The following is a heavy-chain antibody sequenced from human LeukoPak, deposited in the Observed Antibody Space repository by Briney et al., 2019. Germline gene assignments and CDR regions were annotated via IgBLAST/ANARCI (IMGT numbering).Heavy chain of an antibody. J-gene: IGHJ4*02. CDR2: INPNRGST. V-gene: IGHV1-46*01. CDR3: ARLGAGAVADFDY. Sequence: GASVKVSCKASVYTFTSFYMHWVRQAPGQGLEWMGVINPNRGSTSYAQKFQGRVTMTRDMSTSTVYMKLSSLRSEDTAVYYCARLGAGAVADFDYWGQGTLVTVSS. CDR1: VYTFTSFY. D-gene: IGHD6-19*01.